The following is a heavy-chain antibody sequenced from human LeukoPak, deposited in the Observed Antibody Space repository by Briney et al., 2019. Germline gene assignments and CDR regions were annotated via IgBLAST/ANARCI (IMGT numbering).Heavy chain of an antibody. V-gene: IGHV1-46*01. CDR2: INPSGGST. CDR3: ARETVTATGLDY. D-gene: IGHD2-21*02. Sequence: ASVKVSCKASGYTFIRYHMHWVRQAPGQGLEWMGIINPSGGSTTYAQNFQGRVTMTGDTSTSTVYMELSSLRSEDTAVYYCARETVTATGLDYWGQGTLVTVSS. J-gene: IGHJ4*02. CDR1: GYTFIRYH.